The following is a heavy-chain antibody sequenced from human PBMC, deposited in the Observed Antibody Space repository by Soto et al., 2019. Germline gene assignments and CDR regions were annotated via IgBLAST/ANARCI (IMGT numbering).Heavy chain of an antibody. V-gene: IGHV4-31*03. CDR3: VRLPTHMIEGYYYYGMDV. CDR1: GGSISSGGYY. Sequence: PSETLSLTCTVSGGSISSGGYYWSWIRQHPGKGLEWIGYIYYSGSTYYNPSLKSRVTISVDTSKNQFSLKLSSVTAADTAVYYCVRLPTHMIEGYYYYGMDVWGQGTTVTVS. J-gene: IGHJ6*02. CDR2: IYYSGST. D-gene: IGHD3-22*01.